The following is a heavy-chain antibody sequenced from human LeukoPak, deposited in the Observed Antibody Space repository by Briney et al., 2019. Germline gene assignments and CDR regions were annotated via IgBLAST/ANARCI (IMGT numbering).Heavy chain of an antibody. CDR2: IRYDGSNK. V-gene: IGHV3-30*02. J-gene: IGHJ6*03. D-gene: IGHD6-13*01. CDR1: GFTFSSYG. Sequence: GGSLRLFCAASGFTFSSYGMHWVRQAPGKGLEWVAFIRYDGSNKYYADSVKGRFTISRDNSKNTLYLQMNSLRAEDTAVYYCARGVYSSSWYVTPDYYYYYYMDVWGKGTTVTISS. CDR3: ARGVYSSSWYVTPDYYYYYYMDV.